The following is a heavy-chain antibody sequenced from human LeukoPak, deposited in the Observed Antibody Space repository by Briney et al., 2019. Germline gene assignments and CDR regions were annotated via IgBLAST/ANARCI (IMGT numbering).Heavy chain of an antibody. J-gene: IGHJ4*02. Sequence: PSETLSLTCTVSGGSISSGGYYWSWIRQHPGKGLEWIGYIYYSGSTYYNPSLKSRVTISVDTSKNQFSLKLSSVTAADTAVYYCARDHYGSGSLEFDYWGQGTLVTVSS. CDR2: IYYSGST. V-gene: IGHV4-31*03. D-gene: IGHD3-10*01. CDR3: ARDHYGSGSLEFDY. CDR1: GGSISSGGYY.